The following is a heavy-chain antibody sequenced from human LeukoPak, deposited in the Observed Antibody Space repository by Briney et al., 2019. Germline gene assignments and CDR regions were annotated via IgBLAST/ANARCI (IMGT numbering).Heavy chain of an antibody. CDR3: ARGFTMISI. J-gene: IGHJ3*02. CDR1: GGSISSYY. Sequence: KPSETLSLTCTVSGGSISSYYWSWIRQPPGKGLEWIGYIYNTGSTNYNPSLKSRLTISLDTSKNQFSLTLSSVTAADTAVYYCARGFTMISIWGQGTMVTVSS. CDR2: IYNTGST. D-gene: IGHD3-22*01. V-gene: IGHV4-59*01.